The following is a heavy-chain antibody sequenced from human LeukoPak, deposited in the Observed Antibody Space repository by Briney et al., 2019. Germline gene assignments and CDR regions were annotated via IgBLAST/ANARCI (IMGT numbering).Heavy chain of an antibody. Sequence: GGSLRLSCAASGFTFDDYAMHWVRQAPGKGLEWVSGISWNSGSIGYADSVKGRFTISRDNAKNSLYLQMNSLRAEDTAVYYCAKGLSGVAVAEPGDYWGQGTLVTVSS. D-gene: IGHD6-19*01. J-gene: IGHJ4*02. CDR3: AKGLSGVAVAEPGDY. CDR2: ISWNSGSI. V-gene: IGHV3-9*01. CDR1: GFTFDDYA.